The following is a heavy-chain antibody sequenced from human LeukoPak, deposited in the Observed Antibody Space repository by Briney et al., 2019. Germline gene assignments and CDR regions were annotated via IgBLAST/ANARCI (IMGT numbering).Heavy chain of an antibody. J-gene: IGHJ6*03. CDR2: IYYSGST. CDR1: GGSISSYY. CDR3: ARDLGFWSGYYIRDYYYYYMDV. D-gene: IGHD3-3*01. V-gene: IGHV4-59*01. Sequence: SETLSLTCTVSGGSISSYYWSWIRQPPGKGLEWIGYIYYSGSTNYNPSLKSRVTISVDTSKNQFSLKLSSVTAADTAVYYCARDLGFWSGYYIRDYYYYYMDVWGKGTTVTVSS.